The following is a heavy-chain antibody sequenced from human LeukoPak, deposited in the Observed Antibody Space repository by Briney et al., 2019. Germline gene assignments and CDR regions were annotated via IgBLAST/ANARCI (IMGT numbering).Heavy chain of an antibody. Sequence: SVKVSCRASGGTFSSYAISWVRQAPGQGLEWMGGIIPIFGTANYAQKFQGRVTITADESTSTAYMELSSLRSEDTAVYYCARGVGATTEVFDYWGQGTLVTVSS. CDR3: ARGVGATTEVFDY. J-gene: IGHJ4*02. CDR1: GGTFSSYA. V-gene: IGHV1-69*13. CDR2: IIPIFGTA. D-gene: IGHD1-26*01.